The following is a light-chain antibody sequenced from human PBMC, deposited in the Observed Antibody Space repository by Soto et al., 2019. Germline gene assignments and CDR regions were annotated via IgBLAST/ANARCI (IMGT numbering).Light chain of an antibody. J-gene: IGKJ1*01. CDR3: QQYNSYRTWT. V-gene: IGKV1-5*01. Sequence: DIHMTQSPSTLSASVGDRVTITCRASQSISSWLAWYQQKPGKAPKLLIYDASSLESGVPSRFSGSGSGTEFTLTISSLQPDDFATYYCQQYNSYRTWTFGQGTKVDI. CDR1: QSISSW. CDR2: DAS.